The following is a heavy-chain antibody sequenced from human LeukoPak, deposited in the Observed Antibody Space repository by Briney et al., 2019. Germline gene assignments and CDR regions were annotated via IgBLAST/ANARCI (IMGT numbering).Heavy chain of an antibody. CDR1: GFTFSNYS. CDR2: IRSSSTTI. Sequence: GGSLRLSCEASGFTFSNYSMNWVRQAPGQGLEWVSYIRSSSTTIYYADSVKGRFTISRDNTKNSLYLQMNSLRAEDTAVYYCARAKRNGFDIWGQGTMVTVSS. CDR3: ARAKRNGFDI. V-gene: IGHV3-48*01. J-gene: IGHJ3*02.